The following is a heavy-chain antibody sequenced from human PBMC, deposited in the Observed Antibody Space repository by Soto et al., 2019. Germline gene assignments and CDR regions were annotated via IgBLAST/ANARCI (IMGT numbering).Heavy chain of an antibody. CDR3: AKVSSSTGHYYYYGMDV. J-gene: IGHJ6*01. CDR2: ISGSGGST. D-gene: IGHD6-6*01. Sequence: LRLSCAASGFTFSSYAMSWVRQAPGKWLEWVSAISGSGGSTYYADSVKGRFTISRDNSKNTVYLQMNSLRAEDTAVYYCAKVSSSTGHYYYYGMDVWGPGTTV. CDR1: GFTFSSYA. V-gene: IGHV3-23*01.